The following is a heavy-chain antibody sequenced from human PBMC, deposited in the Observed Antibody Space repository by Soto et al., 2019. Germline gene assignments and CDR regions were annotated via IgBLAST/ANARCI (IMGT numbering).Heavy chain of an antibody. D-gene: IGHD3-22*01. CDR1: GYTFTGYY. V-gene: IGHV1-2*04. Sequence: ASVKVSCKASGYTFTGYYMHWVRQAPGQGLEWMGWINPNSGGTNYAQKFQGWVTMTRDTSISTAYMELSRLRSDDTAVYYWARTTDSSGYYYGMDVWGQGTTVTVSS. J-gene: IGHJ6*02. CDR2: INPNSGGT. CDR3: ARTTDSSGYYYGMDV.